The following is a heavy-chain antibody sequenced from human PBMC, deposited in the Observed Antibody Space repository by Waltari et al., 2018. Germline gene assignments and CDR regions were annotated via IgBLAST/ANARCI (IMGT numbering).Heavy chain of an antibody. Sequence: QVQLVQSGAEVKKPGASVKVSCKASGYTFTSYDINWVRQATGQGLEWMGWMKPNSGTTAKEQKFQGRVTMTRNTSISTAYMELSSLRSEDTAVYYCARGAMVRGVIYSNWFDPWGQGTLVTVSS. CDR2: MKPNSGTT. V-gene: IGHV1-8*01. J-gene: IGHJ5*02. D-gene: IGHD3-10*01. CDR3: ARGAMVRGVIYSNWFDP. CDR1: GYTFTSYD.